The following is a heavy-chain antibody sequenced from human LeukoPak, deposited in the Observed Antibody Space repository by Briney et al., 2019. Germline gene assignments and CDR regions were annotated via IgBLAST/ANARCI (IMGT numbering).Heavy chain of an antibody. CDR2: IYYSGST. CDR3: ARRAPYCSGGSCYSGGYYYMDV. V-gene: IGHV4-59*08. J-gene: IGHJ6*03. CDR1: GGSISSYY. Sequence: SETLSLTCTVSGGSISSYYWSWIRQPPGKGLEWIGYIYYSGSTNYNPSLKSRVTISIDTSKNQFSLKLSSVTAADTAVYYCARRAPYCSGGSCYSGGYYYMDVWGKGTTVTVSS. D-gene: IGHD2-15*01.